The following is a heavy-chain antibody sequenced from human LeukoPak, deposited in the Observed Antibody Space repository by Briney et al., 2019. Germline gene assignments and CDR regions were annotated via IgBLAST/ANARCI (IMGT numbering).Heavy chain of an antibody. D-gene: IGHD4-17*01. V-gene: IGHV3-53*01. CDR3: ARDRGDDYGDYVYYGMDV. J-gene: IGHJ6*02. Sequence: GGSLRLSCAASGFTVSSNYMNWVRQAPGKGLEWVSVIYSGGSTYYADSVKGRFTISRDNSKNTLYLQMNSLRAEDTAVYYCARDRGDDYGDYVYYGMDVWGQGTTVTVSS. CDR2: IYSGGST. CDR1: GFTVSSNY.